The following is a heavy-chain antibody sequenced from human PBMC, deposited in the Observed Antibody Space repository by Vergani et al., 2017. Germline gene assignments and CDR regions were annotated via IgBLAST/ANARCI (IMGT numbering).Heavy chain of an antibody. CDR2: IWYDGSNK. CDR3: ARDVYYGSALPGY. V-gene: IGHV3-33*01. D-gene: IGHD3-10*01. Sequence: QVQLVESGGGVVQPGRSLRLSCAASGFTFSSYGMHWVRQAPGKGLEWVAVIWYDGSNKYYADSVKGRFTISRDNSKNTLYLQMNSLRAEDTAVYYCARDVYYGSALPGYWGQGTLVIVSS. J-gene: IGHJ4*02. CDR1: GFTFSSYG.